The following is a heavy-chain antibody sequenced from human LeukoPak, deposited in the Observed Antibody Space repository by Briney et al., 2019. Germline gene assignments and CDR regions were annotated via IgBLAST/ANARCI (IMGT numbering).Heavy chain of an antibody. V-gene: IGHV4-34*01. CDR3: AKACTVTTCFSFDP. D-gene: IGHD4-17*01. CDR1: GGSVSGYY. CDR2: INHSGSS. Sequence: SETLSLTCGVYGGSVSGYYWSWIRQPPGGGLEWIGEINHSGSSNYNPSLKSRVTISIDTSRNQFSLKLTSVTAADTAVYYCAKACTVTTCFSFDPWGQGTLVTVSS. J-gene: IGHJ5*02.